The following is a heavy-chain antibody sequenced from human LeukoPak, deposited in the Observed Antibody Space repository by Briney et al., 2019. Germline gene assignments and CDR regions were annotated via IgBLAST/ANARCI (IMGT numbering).Heavy chain of an antibody. J-gene: IGHJ5*02. CDR3: AREEVAVAGSANRGLGLFDP. D-gene: IGHD6-19*01. V-gene: IGHV4-38-2*02. CDR2: INHSGST. Sequence: SETLSLTCTVSGYSISSGYYWGWIRQPPGKGLEWIGEINHSGSTNYNPSLKSRVTMSVDTSKNQFSLKLSSVTAADTAVYYCAREEVAVAGSANRGLGLFDPWGQGTLVTVSS. CDR1: GYSISSGYY.